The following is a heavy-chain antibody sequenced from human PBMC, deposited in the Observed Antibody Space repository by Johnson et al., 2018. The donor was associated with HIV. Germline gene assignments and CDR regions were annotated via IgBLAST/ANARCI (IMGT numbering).Heavy chain of an antibody. V-gene: IGHV3-23*04. Sequence: VQLVESGGGLVQPGGSLRLSCAASGFTFSSYAMSWVRQAPGKGLEWVSAISGSGGSTYYADSVNGRFTVSSENAKNSLHLQMNNLRAGDTAVYYCARGVSMFSSSWLESYAFDIWGQGTMVTVSS. CDR3: ARGVSMFSSSWLESYAFDI. CDR1: GFTFSSYA. D-gene: IGHD6-13*01. CDR2: ISGSGGST. J-gene: IGHJ3*02.